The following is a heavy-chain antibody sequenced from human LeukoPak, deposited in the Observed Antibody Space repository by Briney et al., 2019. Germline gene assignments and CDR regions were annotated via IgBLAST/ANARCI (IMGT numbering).Heavy chain of an antibody. CDR1: GGSISSGGYY. CDR2: IYYSGNT. CDR3: ARHGGGGIAARWLDY. D-gene: IGHD6-6*01. Sequence: PSETLSLTCTVSGGSISSGGYYWSWIRQHPGKGLEWIGDIYYSGNTNYNPSLKSRVTISVDTSKNQFSLKLNSVTAADTAVYYCARHGGGGIAARWLDYWGQGTLVTVSS. J-gene: IGHJ4*02. V-gene: IGHV4-61*08.